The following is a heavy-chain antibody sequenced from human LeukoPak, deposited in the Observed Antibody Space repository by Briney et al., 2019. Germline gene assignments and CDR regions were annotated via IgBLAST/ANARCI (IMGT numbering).Heavy chain of an antibody. V-gene: IGHV3-21*01. CDR2: ISSSGTYI. CDR1: GFTFSYFG. Sequence: GGSLRLSCVASGFTFSYFGMNWARQAPGEGLEWVSSISSSGTYIYSTDSVKGRFTISRDNAKNSLYLHMNSLRAEDTAVYYCAREFTGGWIDYWGQGTLVTVSS. D-gene: IGHD6-19*01. CDR3: AREFTGGWIDY. J-gene: IGHJ4*02.